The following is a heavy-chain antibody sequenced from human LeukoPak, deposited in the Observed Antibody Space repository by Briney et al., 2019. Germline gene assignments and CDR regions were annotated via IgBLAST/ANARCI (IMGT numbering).Heavy chain of an antibody. CDR1: GFTLSSHG. J-gene: IGHJ2*01. V-gene: IGHV3-33*01. CDR2: IWYDGNNK. CDR3: ARDIGPGWYFDL. D-gene: IGHD3/OR15-3a*01. Sequence: PGRSLRLSCAASGFTLSSHGMHWVRQAPGKGLEWVAVIWYDGNNKYYEDSVKGRFTISRDNAKNSLYLQMNSLRDEDTAVYYCARDIGPGWYFDLWGRGTLVTVSS.